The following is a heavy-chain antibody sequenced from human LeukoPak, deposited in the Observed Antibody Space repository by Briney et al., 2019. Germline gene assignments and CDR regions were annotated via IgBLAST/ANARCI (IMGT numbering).Heavy chain of an antibody. Sequence: PGGSLRLSCTASGFKFDDYGMTWVRQAPGKGLEWVSGISWNGGSINYADSVKGRFTISRDNSKNTLYLQMNSLRAEDTAVYYCAKDQRSIAVAGYFDYWGQGTLVTVSS. CDR3: AKDQRSIAVAGYFDY. D-gene: IGHD6-19*01. J-gene: IGHJ4*02. V-gene: IGHV3-20*04. CDR1: GFKFDDYG. CDR2: ISWNGGSI.